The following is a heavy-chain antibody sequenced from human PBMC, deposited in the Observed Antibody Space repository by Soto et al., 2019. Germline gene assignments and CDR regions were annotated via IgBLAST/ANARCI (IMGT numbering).Heavy chain of an antibody. Sequence: PSETLSLTCTVSGDPITSYFWTWLRQPAGKGLEWIGHVFPGGPTSHNSSLKSRVSMSVDTSKNQFSLTLTSVTAADTAVYYCARTLSGFTYGSRQFYFDYWGHGTLVTVSS. V-gene: IGHV4-4*07. CDR2: VFPGGPT. CDR3: ARTLSGFTYGSRQFYFDY. J-gene: IGHJ4*01. D-gene: IGHD3-10*01. CDR1: GDPITSYF.